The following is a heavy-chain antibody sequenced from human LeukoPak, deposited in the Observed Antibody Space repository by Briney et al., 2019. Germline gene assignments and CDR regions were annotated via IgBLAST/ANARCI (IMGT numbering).Heavy chain of an antibody. V-gene: IGHV3-21*04. J-gene: IGHJ4*02. CDR3: ARDRAYYYDSSGYYYFDH. Sequence: GGSLRLSCAASGFTFNSYWMNWVRQAPGKGLEWVSSISSSSSYIYYADSVKGRFTISRDNAKNSLYLQMNSLRDEDTAMYYCARDRAYYYDSSGYYYFDHWGQGTLVTVSS. CDR2: ISSSSSYI. CDR1: GFTFNSYW. D-gene: IGHD3-22*01.